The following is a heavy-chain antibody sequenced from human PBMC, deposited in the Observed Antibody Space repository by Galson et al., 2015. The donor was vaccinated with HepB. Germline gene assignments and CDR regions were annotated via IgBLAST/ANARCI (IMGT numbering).Heavy chain of an antibody. D-gene: IGHD3-16*01. J-gene: IGHJ4*02. CDR2: IYYTETT. Sequence: SETLFLTCTVSGASISIGTYYWGWIRQPPGKGLVWIGTIYYTETTYYNPSLKTRVIISVDTSKNQFSLKLSSVTAADTAVYYCARVRPWGWARHAWFDYWGQGTLVTVSS. V-gene: IGHV4-39*07. CDR3: ARVRPWGWARHAWFDY. CDR1: GASISIGTYY.